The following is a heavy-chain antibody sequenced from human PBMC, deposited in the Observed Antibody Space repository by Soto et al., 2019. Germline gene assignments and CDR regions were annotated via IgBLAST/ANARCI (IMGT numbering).Heavy chain of an antibody. CDR3: ARGINYYDSSGDSWFDP. V-gene: IGHV4-30-2*01. D-gene: IGHD3-22*01. Sequence: SETLSLPCTVSGGSLNSGAYSWTWLRQPPGKGLEWIGYIYHTGTTYYNMSLKSRVTISVDRSKNQFSLKLSSVTAADTAVYYCARGINYYDSSGDSWFDPWGQGTLVTVS. CDR1: GGSLNSGAYS. CDR2: IYHTGTT. J-gene: IGHJ5*02.